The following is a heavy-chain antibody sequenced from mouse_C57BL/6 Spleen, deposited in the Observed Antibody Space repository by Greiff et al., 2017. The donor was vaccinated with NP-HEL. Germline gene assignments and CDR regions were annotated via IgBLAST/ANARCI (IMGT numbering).Heavy chain of an antibody. D-gene: IGHD1-1*01. CDR2: IYPGSGST. J-gene: IGHJ4*01. CDR1: GYTFTSYW. Sequence: QVQLQQPGAELVKPGASVKMSCKASGYTFTSYWITWVKQRPGQGLEWIGDIYPGSGSTNYNEKFKSKATLTVDTSSSTAYMQLSSLTSEDSAVYYCAREDYYGSSYVVVYAMDYWGQGTSVTVSS. V-gene: IGHV1-55*01. CDR3: AREDYYGSSYVVVYAMDY.